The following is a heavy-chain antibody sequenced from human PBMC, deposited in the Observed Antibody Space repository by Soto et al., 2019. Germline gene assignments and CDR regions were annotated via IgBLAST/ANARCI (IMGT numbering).Heavy chain of an antibody. J-gene: IGHJ4*02. CDR2: ISSDGGST. D-gene: IGHD2-2*01. Sequence: EVQLVESGGGLVQPGGSLRLSCAASGFTFSNYAMHWVRQAPGKGLEYVSAISSDGGSTYYANSVKGRFTISSDNSKNTRYLQMGSLRAEDMAIYYCASRYCSSTSCSYFHYWGQGTLVTVSS. CDR1: GFTFSNYA. V-gene: IGHV3-64*01. CDR3: ASRYCSSTSCSYFHY.